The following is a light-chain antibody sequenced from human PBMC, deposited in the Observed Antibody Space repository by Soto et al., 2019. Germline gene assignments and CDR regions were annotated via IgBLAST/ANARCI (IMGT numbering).Light chain of an antibody. CDR1: QCISSY. J-gene: IGKJ1*01. V-gene: IGKV1-9*01. Sequence: DIQLTQSPSFLSASVGDRVTITFGGSQCISSYLAWYQQKPGKAPKLLIYAASTLQSGVPSRFSGSGSGTDFTLTISCLQSEDFATYYCQQYYSYPRTFGQGTKVDIK. CDR2: AAS. CDR3: QQYYSYPRT.